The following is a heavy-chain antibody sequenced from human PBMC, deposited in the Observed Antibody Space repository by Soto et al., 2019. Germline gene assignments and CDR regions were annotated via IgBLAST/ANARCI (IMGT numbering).Heavy chain of an antibody. V-gene: IGHV4-39*01. J-gene: IGHJ6*03. CDR1: GGSVSTSSYY. CDR2: VYYSGST. Sequence: QLQLQESGPGLVKPSETLSLTCAVSGGSVSTSSYYWAWFRQPPGKGLEWIGSVYYSGSTYYNPSLKSRVTISVYTSKNQFPLKLSSVTAADTAVYYCAKSGGSHEFDDYMDVWGKGTTVTVSS. D-gene: IGHD2-15*01. CDR3: AKSGGSHEFDDYMDV.